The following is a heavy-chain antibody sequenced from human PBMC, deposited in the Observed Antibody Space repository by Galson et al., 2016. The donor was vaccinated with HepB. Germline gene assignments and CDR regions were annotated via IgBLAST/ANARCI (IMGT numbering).Heavy chain of an antibody. J-gene: IGHJ6*02. CDR2: INHSGST. V-gene: IGHV4-34*08. CDR3: ARCGTPKGGITARRPHYYFGMDV. CDR1: AFSFSSFS. Sequence: LRLSCAASAFSFSSFSMNWIRQAPGKGLEWVGEINHSGSTNYNPSLESRASISIDTSGNQFYLKVTSVTAADTAVYYCARCGTPKGGITARRPHYYFGMDVWGQGTTVTVSS. D-gene: IGHD6-6*01.